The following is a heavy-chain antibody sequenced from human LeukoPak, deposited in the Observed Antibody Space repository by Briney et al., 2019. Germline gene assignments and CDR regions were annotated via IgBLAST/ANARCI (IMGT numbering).Heavy chain of an antibody. J-gene: IGHJ4*02. V-gene: IGHV1-18*01. Sequence: ASVKVSCKASGYTFSTYGITWVRQAHGQGLEWMGWISAYDGNTNYAQKFQGRVTMTTDTSTNTAYMELRSLRSDDTAVYYCARGATGAEPFWGQGTLVTVSS. CDR1: GYTFSTYG. CDR3: ARGATGAEPF. D-gene: IGHD1-14*01. CDR2: ISAYDGNT.